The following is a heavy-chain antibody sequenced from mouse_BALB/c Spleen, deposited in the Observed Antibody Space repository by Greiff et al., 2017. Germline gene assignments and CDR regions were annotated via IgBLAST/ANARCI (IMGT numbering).Heavy chain of an antibody. CDR2: IRNKANGYTT. V-gene: IGHV7-3*02. CDR3: ARAPLRSLYYFDY. CDR1: GFTFTDYY. D-gene: IGHD1-1*01. Sequence: EVMLVESGGGLVQPGGSLRLSCATSGFTFTDYYMSWVRQPPGKALEWLGFIRNKANGYTTEYSASVKGRFTISRANSQSILYLQMNTLRAEDSATYYCARAPLRSLYYFDYGGQGTTLTVSS. J-gene: IGHJ2*01.